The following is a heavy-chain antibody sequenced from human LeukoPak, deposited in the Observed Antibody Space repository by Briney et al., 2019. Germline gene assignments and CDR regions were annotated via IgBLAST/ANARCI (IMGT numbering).Heavy chain of an antibody. D-gene: IGHD3-10*01. Sequence: SETLSLTCAVYGGSFSGYYWSWIRQPPGKGLEWIGEINHSGSTNYNPSLKSRVTISVDTSKNQFSLTLSSVTAADTAVYYCARKAYYYGSGSYYNVYYFDYWGQGTLVTVSS. CDR2: INHSGST. CDR3: ARKAYYYGSGSYYNVYYFDY. V-gene: IGHV4-34*01. J-gene: IGHJ4*02. CDR1: GGSFSGYY.